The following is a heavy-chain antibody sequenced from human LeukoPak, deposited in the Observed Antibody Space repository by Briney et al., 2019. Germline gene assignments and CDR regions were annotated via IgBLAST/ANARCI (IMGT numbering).Heavy chain of an antibody. CDR3: ARDWVAATRGHWFDP. CDR2: IYYSGST. D-gene: IGHD2-15*01. Sequence: SETLSLTCAVSGGSISSGGYSWSWIRQPPGKGLEWIGYIYYSGSTYYNPSLKSRVTISVDTSKNQFSLKLSSVTAADTAVYYCARDWVAATRGHWFDPWGQGTLVTVSS. CDR1: GGSISSGGYS. V-gene: IGHV4-30-4*07. J-gene: IGHJ5*02.